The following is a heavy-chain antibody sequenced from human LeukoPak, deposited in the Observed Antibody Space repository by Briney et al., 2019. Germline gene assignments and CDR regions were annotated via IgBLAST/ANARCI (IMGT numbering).Heavy chain of an antibody. CDR3: ARSRGSWISG. D-gene: IGHD3-16*01. CDR1: GDSISSHF. V-gene: IGHV4-34*01. J-gene: IGHJ4*02. Sequence: SETLSLTCSVSGDSISSHFWSWIRQPPGKGLEWIGEINHSGSTNYNPSLKSRVTISVDTSKNQFSLKLSSVTAADTAVYYCARSRGSWISGWGQGTLVTVSS. CDR2: INHSGST.